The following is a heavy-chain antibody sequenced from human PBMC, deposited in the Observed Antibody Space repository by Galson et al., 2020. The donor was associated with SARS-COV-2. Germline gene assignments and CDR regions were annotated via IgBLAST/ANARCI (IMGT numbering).Heavy chain of an antibody. V-gene: IGHV4-31*03. J-gene: IGHJ3*02. Sequence: SEPLSLTCTVSGGSISSGGYYWSWIRQHPGKGLEWIGYIYYSGSNYYNPSLKSRVTISVHTSKNQFSLKLSSVTAAATAVYYCARAVITMIVVVNAFDIWGQGTMVTVSA. CDR2: IYYSGSN. D-gene: IGHD3-22*01. CDR3: ARAVITMIVVVNAFDI. CDR1: GGSISSGGYY.